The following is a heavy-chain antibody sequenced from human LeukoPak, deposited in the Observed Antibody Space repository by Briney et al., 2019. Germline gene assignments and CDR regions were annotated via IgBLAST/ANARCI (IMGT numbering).Heavy chain of an antibody. Sequence: GGSLRLSRAASGFTLSSYEMNWVRQAPGKGLEWVSYISSSGSTIYYADSVKGRSTISRDNAKNSLYLQMNSLRAEDTAVYYCAELGITMIGGVWGKGTTVTISS. V-gene: IGHV3-48*03. CDR3: AELGITMIGGV. J-gene: IGHJ6*04. D-gene: IGHD3-10*02. CDR1: GFTLSSYE. CDR2: ISSSGSTI.